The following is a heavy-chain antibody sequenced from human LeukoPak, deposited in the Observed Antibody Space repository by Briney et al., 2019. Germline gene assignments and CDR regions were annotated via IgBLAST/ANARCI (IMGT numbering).Heavy chain of an antibody. Sequence: PGRSLRLSCAASGFTFSSYAMHWVRQAPGKGLEWVAVISYDGSNEYYADSVKGRFTISRDNSKNTLYLQVNSLRAEDTAVYYCAKDLWFGELVRRTPDHWGQGTLVTVSS. J-gene: IGHJ4*02. V-gene: IGHV3-30*18. CDR1: GFTFSSYA. CDR3: AKDLWFGELVRRTPDH. D-gene: IGHD3-10*01. CDR2: ISYDGSNE.